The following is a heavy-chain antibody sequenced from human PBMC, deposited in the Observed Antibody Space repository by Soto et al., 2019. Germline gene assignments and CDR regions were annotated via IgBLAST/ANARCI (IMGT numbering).Heavy chain of an antibody. CDR3: ARWGTTGGLDV. J-gene: IGHJ4*02. V-gene: IGHV3-33*05. D-gene: IGHD3-16*01. CDR1: GFTFRSYV. Sequence: QVQLVESGGGVVQPGTYLRLSCVGSGFTFRSYVIHWVRQAPGKGLEWVALTSYDGSNNFYGDSVKGRFTISRDNSSNTVELQMDSLRLEDTALYYCARWGTTGGLDVWGQGTLVSVSS. CDR2: TSYDGSNN.